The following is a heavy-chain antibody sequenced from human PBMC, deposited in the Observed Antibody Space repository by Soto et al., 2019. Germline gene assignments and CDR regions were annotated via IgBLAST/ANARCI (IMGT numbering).Heavy chain of an antibody. CDR1: GFTFSSYS. J-gene: IGHJ4*02. CDR2: INSDGSST. Sequence: PGGSLRLSCAASGFTFSSYSMNWVRQAPGKGLEWVSRINSDGSSTSYADSVKGRFTISRDNAKNTLYLQMNSLRAEDTAVYYCASISGWYVYWGQGTLVTVSS. D-gene: IGHD6-19*01. CDR3: ASISGWYVY. V-gene: IGHV3-74*01.